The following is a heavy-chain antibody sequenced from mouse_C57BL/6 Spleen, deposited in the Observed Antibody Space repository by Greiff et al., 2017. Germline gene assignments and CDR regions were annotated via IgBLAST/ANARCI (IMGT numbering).Heavy chain of an antibody. V-gene: IGHV5-17*01. CDR3: ARPFYYGNYIDY. D-gene: IGHD2-1*01. CDR1: GFTFSDYG. CDR2: ISSGSSTI. J-gene: IGHJ2*01. Sequence: VQLKESGGGLVKPGGSLKLSCAASGFTFSDYGMHWVRQAPEKGLEWVAYISSGSSTIYYADTVKGRFTISRDNAKNTLFLQRTSLRSEDTAMYYCARPFYYGNYIDYWGQGTTLTVSS.